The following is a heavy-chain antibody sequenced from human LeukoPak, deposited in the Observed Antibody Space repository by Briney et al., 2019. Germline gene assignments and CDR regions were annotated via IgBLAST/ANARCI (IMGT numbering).Heavy chain of an antibody. CDR2: IYHSGST. Sequence: PSETLSLTCAASGYSISSGYYWGWIRQPPGKGLEWIGSIYHSGSTYYNPSLKSRVTISVDTSKNQFSLKLSSVTAADTAVYYCASRYYDFWSGYSAFDYWGQGTLVTVSS. V-gene: IGHV4-38-2*01. CDR1: GYSISSGYY. J-gene: IGHJ4*02. D-gene: IGHD3-3*01. CDR3: ASRYYDFWSGYSAFDY.